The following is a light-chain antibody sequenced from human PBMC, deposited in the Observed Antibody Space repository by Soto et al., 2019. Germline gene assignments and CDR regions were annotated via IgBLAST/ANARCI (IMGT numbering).Light chain of an antibody. V-gene: IGLV2-14*01. CDR3: SSYKFSTTLRV. CDR1: TNYIGSYIS. J-gene: IGLJ3*02. Sequence: QSVLTQPASVSGSPAQSISLSSAGTTNYIGSYISVSWFQHHPGEAPKPIIFEVTHRPSGISTRFSGSKSGNAASLTISDLQAEDAALYYCSSYKFSTTLRVFGGGTQLTVL. CDR2: EVT.